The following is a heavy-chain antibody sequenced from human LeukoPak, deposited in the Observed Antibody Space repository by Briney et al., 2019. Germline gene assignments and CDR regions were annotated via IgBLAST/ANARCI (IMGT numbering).Heavy chain of an antibody. J-gene: IGHJ5*02. Sequence: GGSLRLSCAASGFTFSSYAMSWVRQAPGKGLEWASAISGSGGSTYYADSVKGRFTISRDNSKNTLYLQMNSLRAEDTAVYYCAEDSMSSKDYNWFDPWGQGTLVTVSS. CDR2: ISGSGGST. V-gene: IGHV3-23*01. CDR3: AEDSMSSKDYNWFDP. D-gene: IGHD2/OR15-2a*01. CDR1: GFTFSSYA.